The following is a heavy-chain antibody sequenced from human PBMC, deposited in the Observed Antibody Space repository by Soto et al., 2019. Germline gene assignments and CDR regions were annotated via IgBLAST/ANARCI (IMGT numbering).Heavy chain of an antibody. Sequence: GGSLRLSCAASGFTFSSYGTHWVRQAPGKGLEWVAVIWYDGNNKYYADSVKGRFTISRDNFKNTLYLQMNSLRAEDTAVYYCARDDSGFSGSHYIDYFNYWGQGALVTVSS. V-gene: IGHV3-33*01. CDR1: GFTFSSYG. CDR2: IWYDGNNK. J-gene: IGHJ4*02. D-gene: IGHD1-26*01. CDR3: ARDDSGFSGSHYIDYFNY.